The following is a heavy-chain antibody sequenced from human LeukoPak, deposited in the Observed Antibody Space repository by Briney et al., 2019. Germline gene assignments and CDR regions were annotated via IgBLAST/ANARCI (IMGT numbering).Heavy chain of an antibody. V-gene: IGHV3-23*01. D-gene: IGHD3-9*01. CDR3: AKDWVNYDILTGSPDI. CDR1: GFTFSSYG. Sequence: GGSLRLSCAASGFTFSSYGMSWGRQAPGKGLEWVSAISGSGGSTYYADSVKGRFTISRDNSKNTLYLQMNSLRAEDTAVYYCAKDWVNYDILTGSPDIWGQGTMVTVSS. CDR2: ISGSGGST. J-gene: IGHJ3*02.